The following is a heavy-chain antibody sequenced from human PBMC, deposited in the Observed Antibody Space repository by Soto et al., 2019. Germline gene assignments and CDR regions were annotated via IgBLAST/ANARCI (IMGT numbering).Heavy chain of an antibody. D-gene: IGHD3-10*01. J-gene: IGHJ3*02. Sequence: QVQLVQSGAEVKKPGASVKVSCKASGYTFTSYGISWVRQAPGQGLEWMGWISAYNGNTNYAQKLQGRVTMTTDTTTSTAYMEMRSLRSDDTAVYYCARDLPDYYGSGSYDAFDIWGQGTMVTVSS. CDR2: ISAYNGNT. V-gene: IGHV1-18*01. CDR1: GYTFTSYG. CDR3: ARDLPDYYGSGSYDAFDI.